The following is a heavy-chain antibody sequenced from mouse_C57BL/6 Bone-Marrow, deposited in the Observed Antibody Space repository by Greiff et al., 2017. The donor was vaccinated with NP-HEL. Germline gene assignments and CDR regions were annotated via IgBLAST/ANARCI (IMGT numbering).Heavy chain of an antibody. D-gene: IGHD1-3*01. V-gene: IGHV1-52*01. CDR3: ARAHGAMDY. CDR1: GYTFTSYW. CDR2: IDPSDSET. Sequence: VKLQQPGAELVRPGSSVKLSCKASGYTFTSYWMHWVKQRPIQGLEWIGNIDPSDSETHYNQKFKDKATLTVDKSSSTAYMQLSSLTSEDSAVYYCARAHGAMDYWGQGTSVTVSS. J-gene: IGHJ4*01.